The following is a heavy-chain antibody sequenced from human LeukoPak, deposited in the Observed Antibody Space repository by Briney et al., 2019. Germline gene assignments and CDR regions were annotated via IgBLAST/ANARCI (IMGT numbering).Heavy chain of an antibody. V-gene: IGHV3-21*01. D-gene: IGHD2-2*01. CDR1: GFTFSSYS. CDR3: ARLGYCSSTSCPQHVGWFDP. CDR2: ISGSSSYI. Sequence: GGSLRLSCAASGFTFSSYSMNWVRQAPGKGLEWVSSISGSSSYIYYADSVKGRFTISRDNAKNSLYLQMNSLRAEDTAVYYCARLGYCSSTSCPQHVGWFDPWGQGTLVTVSS. J-gene: IGHJ5*02.